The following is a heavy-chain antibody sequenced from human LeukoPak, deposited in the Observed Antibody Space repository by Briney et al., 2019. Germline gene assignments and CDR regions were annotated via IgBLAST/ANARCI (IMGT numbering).Heavy chain of an antibody. Sequence: PSETLSLTCTVSGGSISSSSYYWDWIRQPPGKGLEWIGTIYHSGSTYYNPSLKSRVTISVDTSKNQFSLKLNSVTAADTAVYYCARAFGCSGGSCYRFFDYWGQGTLVTVSS. D-gene: IGHD2-15*01. V-gene: IGHV4-39*07. CDR2: IYHSGST. J-gene: IGHJ4*02. CDR3: ARAFGCSGGSCYRFFDY. CDR1: GGSISSSSYY.